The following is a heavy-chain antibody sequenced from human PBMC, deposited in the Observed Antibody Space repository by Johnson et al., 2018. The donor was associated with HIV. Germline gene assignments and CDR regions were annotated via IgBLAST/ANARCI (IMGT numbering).Heavy chain of an antibody. CDR2: ISSSGSTI. Sequence: VQLVESGGGVVQPGRSLRLSCAASGFTFSRYDMHWVRQAPGKGLEWVSYISSSGSTIYYADSVKGRFTISRDNSKNTLYLQMSSLRVEDTAVYYCARDLVGVVAAAGPVGDASDIWGQGTMVTVSS. CDR1: GFTFSRYD. D-gene: IGHD6-13*01. CDR3: ARDLVGVVAAAGPVGDASDI. V-gene: IGHV3-48*01. J-gene: IGHJ3*02.